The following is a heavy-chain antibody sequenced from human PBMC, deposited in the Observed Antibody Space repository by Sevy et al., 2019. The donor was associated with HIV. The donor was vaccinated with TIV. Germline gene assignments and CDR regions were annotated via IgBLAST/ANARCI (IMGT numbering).Heavy chain of an antibody. CDR1: GYTFTSYD. D-gene: IGHD4-17*01. CDR2: MNPNSGNT. CDR3: ARSELGDYVDYYYYGMDV. J-gene: IGHJ6*02. V-gene: IGHV1-8*01. Sequence: ASVKVSCKASGYTFTSYDINWVRQATGQGLEWMGWMNPNSGNTGYAQKFQGRVTMTRNTSISTAYMELSSLRSEDTAVYYCARSELGDYVDYYYYGMDVWGQGTTVTVSS.